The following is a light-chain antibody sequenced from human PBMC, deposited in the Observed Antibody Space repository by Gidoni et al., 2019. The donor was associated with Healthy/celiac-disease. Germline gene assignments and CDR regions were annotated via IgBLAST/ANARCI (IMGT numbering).Light chain of an antibody. V-gene: IGKV3-20*01. J-gene: IGKJ3*01. CDR1: QSVSSSY. CDR2: GAS. Sequence: EIVFTQSPGTLSLSPGERATLSCRASQSVSSSYLAWYQQKPGQAPTLLIYGASSRATGIPARFSSSGSATDFTLTISRLEPEDFAVYYCQQYGSSPKFTFGPGTKVDIK. CDR3: QQYGSSPKFT.